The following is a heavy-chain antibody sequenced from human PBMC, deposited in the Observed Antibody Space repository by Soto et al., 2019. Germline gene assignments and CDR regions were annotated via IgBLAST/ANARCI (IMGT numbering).Heavy chain of an antibody. V-gene: IGHV1-46*03. J-gene: IGHJ4*02. CDR2: INPGGGST. D-gene: IGHD2-15*01. CDR1: GYTFTSYY. CDR3: ARGKYCSCGSCYPVYY. Sequence: QVQLVQSGAEVTKPGASVKVSCKASGYTFTSYYMHWVRQAPGQGLEWMGIINPGGGSTSYAQKAQDRVTTTRDTSTRTVDMELSSRRYEDTAVYYCARGKYCSCGSCYPVYYWGQGTLVTVSS.